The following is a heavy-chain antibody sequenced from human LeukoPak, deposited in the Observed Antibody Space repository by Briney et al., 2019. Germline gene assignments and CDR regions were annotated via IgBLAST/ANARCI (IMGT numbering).Heavy chain of an antibody. CDR3: AKDHNIAVALDY. V-gene: IGHV3-30*18. CDR1: GFTFSSYG. J-gene: IGHJ4*02. Sequence: PGGSLRLSCAASGFTFSSYGMHWVRQAPGKGLEWVAVISYDGSNKYYADSVKGRFTISRDNSKNTLYLQMNSLRAEDTAVYYCAKDHNIAVALDYWGQGTLVTVSS. D-gene: IGHD6-19*01. CDR2: ISYDGSNK.